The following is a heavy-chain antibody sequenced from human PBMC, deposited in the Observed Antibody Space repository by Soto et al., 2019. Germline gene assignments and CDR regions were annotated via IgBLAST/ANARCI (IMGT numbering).Heavy chain of an antibody. CDR1: GYTFTSYA. D-gene: IGHD3-22*01. CDR2: INAGNGNT. J-gene: IGHJ4*02. Sequence: QVQLVQSGAEVKKPGASVKVSCKASGYTFTSYAMHWVRQAPGQRLEWMGWINAGNGNTKYSQKFQGRVTITRDTSASTAYMELSSLRSEDTAVYYCARDWGYYDSSGYSDGDYWGQGTLVTVSS. CDR3: ARDWGYYDSSGYSDGDY. V-gene: IGHV1-3*01.